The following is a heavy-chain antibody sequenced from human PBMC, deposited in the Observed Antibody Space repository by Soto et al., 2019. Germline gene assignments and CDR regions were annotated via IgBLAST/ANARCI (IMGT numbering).Heavy chain of an antibody. J-gene: IGHJ4*02. CDR3: ASRKEGSGPNYSAY. Sequence: ASVKVSCKTSGDTFTKYDINWVRQPPGQGLEWMGWMIPSNGHTGYAQKFRGSVSRARDTSISTAYMELSSLTSEDTAVYDCASRKEGSGPNYSAYWGQGTLVTVSS. V-gene: IGHV1-8*01. CDR2: MIPSNGHT. CDR1: GDTFTKYD.